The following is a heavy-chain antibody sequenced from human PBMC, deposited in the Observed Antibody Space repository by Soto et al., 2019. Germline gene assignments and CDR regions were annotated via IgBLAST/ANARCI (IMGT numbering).Heavy chain of an antibody. D-gene: IGHD3-9*01. V-gene: IGHV4-39*01. J-gene: IGHJ6*02. CDR1: GGSISSSSYY. CDR3: ARAASTPYDILTGYYPSTNYGMDV. Sequence: SETLSLTCTVSGGSISSSSYYWGWIRQPPGKGLEWIGSIYYSGSTYYNPSLKSRVTISVDTSKNQFSLKLSSVTAADTAVYYCARAASTPYDILTGYYPSTNYGMDVWGQGTTVTVSS. CDR2: IYYSGST.